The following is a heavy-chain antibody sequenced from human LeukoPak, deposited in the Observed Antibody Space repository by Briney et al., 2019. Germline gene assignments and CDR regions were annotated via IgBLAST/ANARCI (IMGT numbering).Heavy chain of an antibody. CDR1: GYSFTSYW. V-gene: IGHV5-10-1*01. CDR2: IDPSDSYT. D-gene: IGHD6-19*01. CDR3: AGAGIAVAGNAEYFQH. J-gene: IGHJ1*01. Sequence: GESLKIYFKGSGYSFTSYWIGWVRQMPGKGLEWMGRIDPSDSYTNYSPSFQGHVAISADKSISTAYLQWSSLKASDTAMYYCAGAGIAVAGNAEYFQHWGQGTLVTVSS.